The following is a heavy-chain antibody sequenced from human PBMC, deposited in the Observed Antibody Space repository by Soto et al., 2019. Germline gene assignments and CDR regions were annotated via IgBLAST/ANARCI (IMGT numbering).Heavy chain of an antibody. CDR1: GYTFNSYY. CDR2: INPNSDVT. D-gene: IGHD3-16*01. CDR3: VRVGLNRNYAFDF. V-gene: IGHV1-2*06. Sequence: QVQLVQSGAEVKKPGASVKVSCKASGYTFNSYYIHWVRQAPGQGLEWMGRINPNSDVTGYAQSFQGRVTMTRDMSMTTDYMDLTRLRSDDTAVYYCVRVGLNRNYAFDFWGQGTLITVPS. J-gene: IGHJ4*02.